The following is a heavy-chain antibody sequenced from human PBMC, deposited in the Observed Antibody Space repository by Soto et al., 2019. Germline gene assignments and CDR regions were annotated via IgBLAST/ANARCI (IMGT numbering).Heavy chain of an antibody. Sequence: GGSLRLSCAASGFTFSNYGMHWVRQAPGKGLEWVAVIWYDGSNKYYADSVKGRFTISRDNSKNTLYLQMNSLRAEDTAVYYCARDQGIAAAGTGIGHGMDVWGQGTTVTVSS. D-gene: IGHD6-13*01. V-gene: IGHV3-33*01. CDR2: IWYDGSNK. CDR3: ARDQGIAAAGTGIGHGMDV. CDR1: GFTFSNYG. J-gene: IGHJ6*02.